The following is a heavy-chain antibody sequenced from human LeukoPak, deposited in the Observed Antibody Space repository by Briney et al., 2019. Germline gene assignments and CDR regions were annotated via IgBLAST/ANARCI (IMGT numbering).Heavy chain of an antibody. J-gene: IGHJ5*02. Sequence: ASVKVSCKASGGTSSSYAISWVRQAPGQGLEWMGRIIPILGIANYAQKFQGRVTITADEPTSTAYMELSNLTSADTAVYYCALNIAARPGYFDPWGQGTLVTVSS. D-gene: IGHD6-6*01. CDR2: IIPILGIA. V-gene: IGHV1-69*04. CDR3: ALNIAARPGYFDP. CDR1: GGTSSSYA.